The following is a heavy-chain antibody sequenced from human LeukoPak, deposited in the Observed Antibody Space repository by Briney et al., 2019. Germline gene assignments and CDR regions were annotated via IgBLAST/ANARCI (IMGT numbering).Heavy chain of an antibody. CDR2: INGDGGST. D-gene: IGHD2-8*01. Sequence: PGGSLRLSCAASGFTFSSYAMHWVRQAPGKALVWVARINGDGGSTMHADSVKGRFTISRDNAKNSLYLQMNSLRAEDTAVYYCARYLGRNGDDYWGQGTLVTVSS. J-gene: IGHJ4*02. CDR3: ARYLGRNGDDY. CDR1: GFTFSSYA. V-gene: IGHV3-74*03.